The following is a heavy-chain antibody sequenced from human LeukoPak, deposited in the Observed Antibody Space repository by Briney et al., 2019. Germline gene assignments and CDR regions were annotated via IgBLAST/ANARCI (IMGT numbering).Heavy chain of an antibody. V-gene: IGHV5-51*01. CDR3: ARHNTSPRAYYYYYYMDV. CDR1: GYSFTSYW. J-gene: IGHJ6*03. CDR2: IYPGDSDT. D-gene: IGHD2/OR15-2a*01. Sequence: GESLKISCQGSGYSFTSYWIGWVRQMPGKGLEWMGIIYPGDSDTRYSPSFQGQVTISADKSISTAYLQWSSLKASDTAMYYCARHNTSPRAYYYYYYMDVWGKGTTVTISS.